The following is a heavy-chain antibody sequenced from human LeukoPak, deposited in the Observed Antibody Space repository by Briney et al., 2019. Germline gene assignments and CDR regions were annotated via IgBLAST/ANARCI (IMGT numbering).Heavy chain of an antibody. D-gene: IGHD3-10*01. CDR3: AKAYYGSGSYARGLFDY. CDR2: ISGSGGST. V-gene: IGHV3-23*01. Sequence: GGSLRLSRAASGFTFSSYAVSWVRQAPGRGLEWVSAISGSGGSTYYADSVKGRFTISRDNSKNTLYLQMNSLRAEDTAVYYCAKAYYGSGSYARGLFDYWGQGTLVTVSS. CDR1: GFTFSSYA. J-gene: IGHJ4*02.